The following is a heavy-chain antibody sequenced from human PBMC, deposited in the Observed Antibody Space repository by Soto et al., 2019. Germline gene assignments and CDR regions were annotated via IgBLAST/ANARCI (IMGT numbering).Heavy chain of an antibody. CDR3: ARLKTYDILNKSDY. V-gene: IGHV4-4*02. D-gene: IGHD3-9*01. J-gene: IGHJ4*02. Sequence: QVQLQESGPGLVKPSGTLSLTCAVSGGSIGSSNWWSWVHQPPGKGLEWIGEIYDSGTTNYNPSLKNRVPISLDKSKNQFSLKLSSVTAADTAVYYCARLKTYDILNKSDYWRQGSLVTVSS. CDR2: IYDSGTT. CDR1: GGSIGSSNW.